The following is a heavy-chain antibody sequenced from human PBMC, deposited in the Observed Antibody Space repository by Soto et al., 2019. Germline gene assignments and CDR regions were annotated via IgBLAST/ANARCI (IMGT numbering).Heavy chain of an antibody. D-gene: IGHD6-13*01. V-gene: IGHV1-2*04. Sequence: ASVKVSCKASGYTFTSYGISWVRQAPGQGLEWMGWTNPNSGGTNYAQKFQGWVTMTRDTSISTAYMELSRLRSDDTAVYYCARGSSSEDAFDIWGQGTMVTVSS. CDR1: GYTFTSYG. J-gene: IGHJ3*02. CDR3: ARGSSSEDAFDI. CDR2: TNPNSGGT.